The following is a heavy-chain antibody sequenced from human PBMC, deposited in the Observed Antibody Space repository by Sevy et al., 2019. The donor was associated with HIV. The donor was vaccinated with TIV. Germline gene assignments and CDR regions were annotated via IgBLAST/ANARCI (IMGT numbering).Heavy chain of an antibody. CDR2: IRNKANSDTT. CDR1: GFTFSDYY. CDR3: ARVPTYGSVTYSLDY. J-gene: IGHJ4*02. Sequence: GGSLRLSCAASGFTFSDYYMDWVRQAPGKGLEWVGRIRNKANSDTTEYAASVKGRFTISRDDSKNSLYLQMNSLKTEDTAVYYCARVPTYGSVTYSLDYWGQGSLVTVSS. V-gene: IGHV3-72*01. D-gene: IGHD3-10*01.